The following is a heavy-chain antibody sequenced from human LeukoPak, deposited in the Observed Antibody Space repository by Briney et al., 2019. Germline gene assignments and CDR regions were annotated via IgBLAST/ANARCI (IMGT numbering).Heavy chain of an antibody. CDR3: ARVFRWRGRFDI. CDR1: GFTFSNYA. V-gene: IGHV3-23*01. D-gene: IGHD2-21*01. CDR2: ISGSGGDT. Sequence: GGSLRLSCAASGFTFSNYAMSWVRQAPGKGLEWVSGISGSGGDTYYADSVKGRLTISRDNSKDTLYLQMNSLRAEDTAKYYCARVFRWRGRFDIWGQGTMVTVSS. J-gene: IGHJ3*02.